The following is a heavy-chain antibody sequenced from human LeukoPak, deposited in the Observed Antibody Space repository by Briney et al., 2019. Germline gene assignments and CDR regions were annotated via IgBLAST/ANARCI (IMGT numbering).Heavy chain of an antibody. V-gene: IGHV4-39*01. CDR3: ARPIAAASSGGMDV. J-gene: IGHJ6*02. CDR1: GGSISSSSYY. D-gene: IGHD6-13*01. Sequence: SETLSLTCTVSGGSISSSSYYWGWIRQPPGKGLEWIGSIYYSGSTYYNPSLKSRVTISVDTSKNQFSLKLSSVTAADTAVYYCARPIAAASSGGMDVWGQGTTVTVSS. CDR2: IYYSGST.